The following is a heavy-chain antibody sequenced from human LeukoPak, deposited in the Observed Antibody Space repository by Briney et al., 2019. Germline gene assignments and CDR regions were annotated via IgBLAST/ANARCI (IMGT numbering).Heavy chain of an antibody. J-gene: IGHJ3*02. CDR3: TRGPYSYDSSGAFDI. CDR1: GDSISSGDYY. V-gene: IGHV4-61*02. D-gene: IGHD3-22*01. CDR2: ISSSGST. Sequence: SETLSLTCTVSGDSISSGDYYWSWIRQPAGKGLEWIGRISSSGSTNYNPSLKSRVTISVDTSKNQFSLKLSSVTAAETAVYFCTRGPYSYDSSGAFDIWGQETMVTVSS.